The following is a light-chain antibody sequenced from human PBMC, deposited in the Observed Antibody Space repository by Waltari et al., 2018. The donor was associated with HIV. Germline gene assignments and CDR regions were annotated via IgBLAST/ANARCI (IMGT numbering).Light chain of an antibody. CDR1: SSDVGTYKH. Sequence: QSALTQPASVSGSPGQSITISCTGSSSDVGTYKHVSWYQQHPGKAPRLIIYEFSNRPSGVSNRYSASKSGKTASLTVSGLRAEDEADYYCSSYAGSSTFVIFGGGTKLTVL. J-gene: IGLJ2*01. V-gene: IGLV2-23*02. CDR3: SSYAGSSTFVI. CDR2: EFS.